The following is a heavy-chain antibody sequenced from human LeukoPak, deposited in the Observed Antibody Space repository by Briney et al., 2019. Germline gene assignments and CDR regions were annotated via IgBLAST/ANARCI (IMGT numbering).Heavy chain of an antibody. Sequence: GGSLRLSCAASGFTFSSYEMNWVRQAPGKGLEWVSSISSSSSYMFYADSVKGRFTISRDNSKNTLYVQMNSLRAEDTAVYYCAKGSSGARPYFFDYWGQGTLITVSS. V-gene: IGHV3-21*04. J-gene: IGHJ4*02. CDR1: GFTFSSYE. CDR2: ISSSSSYM. CDR3: AKGSSGARPYFFDY.